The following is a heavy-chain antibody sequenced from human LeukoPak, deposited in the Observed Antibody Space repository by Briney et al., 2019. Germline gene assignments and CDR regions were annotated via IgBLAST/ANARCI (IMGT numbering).Heavy chain of an antibody. D-gene: IGHD3-9*01. CDR2: ISSSSSTI. CDR1: GFTFSSYS. CDR3: ARRYFDWLFGPNWFDP. J-gene: IGHJ5*02. V-gene: IGHV3-48*04. Sequence: GGSLRLSCAASGFTFSSYSMNWVRQAPGKGLEWVSYISSSSSTIYYADSVKGRFTISRDNAKNSLYLQMNSLRAEDTAVYYRARRYFDWLFGPNWFDPWGQGTLVTVSS.